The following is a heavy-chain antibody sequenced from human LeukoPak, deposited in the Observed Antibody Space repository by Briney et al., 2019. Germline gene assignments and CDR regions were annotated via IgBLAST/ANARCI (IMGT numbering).Heavy chain of an antibody. V-gene: IGHV3-21*01. Sequence: PGGSLRLSCAASGFTFSSYSMNWVRQAPGKGLEWVSSISSSSSSYIYYADSVKGRFTISRDNAKNSLYLQMNSLRAEDTAVYYCARGRGYCSSTSCLNWFDPWGQGTLVTVSS. CDR2: ISSSSSSYI. CDR1: GFTFSSYS. D-gene: IGHD2-2*01. J-gene: IGHJ5*02. CDR3: ARGRGYCSSTSCLNWFDP.